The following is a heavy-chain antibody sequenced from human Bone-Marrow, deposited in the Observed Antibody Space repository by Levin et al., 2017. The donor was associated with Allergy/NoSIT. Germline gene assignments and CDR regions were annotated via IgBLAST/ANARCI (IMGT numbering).Heavy chain of an antibody. CDR3: ARTPYGHYDSGGYFAAVNDYVMDV. CDR1: GFSLNTSGMC. D-gene: IGHD3-22*01. V-gene: IGHV2-70*01. J-gene: IGHJ6*02. CDR2: VDWEDDK. Sequence: VSGPTLVKPTQTLTLTCTLTGFSLNTSGMCVSWIRQPPGKALEWLALVDWEDDKFYSTSLKTRLTISKDSSKTQVVLTMTNVDPVDTATYYCARTPYGHYDSGGYFAAVNDYVMDVWGQGTTVIVSS.